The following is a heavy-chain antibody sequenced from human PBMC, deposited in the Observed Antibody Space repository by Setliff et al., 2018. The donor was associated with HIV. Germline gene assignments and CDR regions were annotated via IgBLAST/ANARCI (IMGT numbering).Heavy chain of an antibody. CDR2: NYHSGTA. D-gene: IGHD3-10*01. Sequence: SETLSLTCNVSGFSISSNYYWGWVRPPPGRGLEWIGNNYHSGTAYYNPSFKTRVAISIDTSKNYVSLKLRSLTAADTAIYYCARDPRGLLSPVPMGYFDYWGQGALVTVS. J-gene: IGHJ4*02. CDR3: ARDPRGLLSPVPMGYFDY. V-gene: IGHV4-38-2*02. CDR1: GFSISSNYY.